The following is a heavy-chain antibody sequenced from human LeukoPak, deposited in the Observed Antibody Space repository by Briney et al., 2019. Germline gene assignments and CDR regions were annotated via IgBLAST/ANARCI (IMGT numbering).Heavy chain of an antibody. CDR1: GFTFSSYG. CDR3: AKEAGSSWYIGGYFDY. J-gene: IGHJ4*02. D-gene: IGHD6-13*01. Sequence: PGGSLRLSCAASGFTFSSYGMHWVRQAPGKGLEWVAFIRYVGSNKYYADSVKGRFTISRDNSKNTLYLQMNSLRAEDTAVYYCAKEAGSSWYIGGYFDYWGQGTLVTVSS. V-gene: IGHV3-30*02. CDR2: IRYVGSNK.